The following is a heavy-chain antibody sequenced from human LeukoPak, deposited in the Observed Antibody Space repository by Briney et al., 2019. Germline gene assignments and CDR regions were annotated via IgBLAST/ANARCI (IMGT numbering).Heavy chain of an antibody. J-gene: IGHJ5*02. CDR3: ARWGSYQNWFDP. V-gene: IGHV3-7*01. CDR2: IEQDGSEK. CDR1: GFTFSSYW. D-gene: IGHD3-16*01. Sequence: GGSLRLSCAASGFTFSSYWMSWVRQAPGKGLEWVASIEQDGSEKYYVDSVKGRFTISRDNPKNSLYLQMNSLRAEDTAVYYCARWGSYQNWFDPWGQGTLVTVSS.